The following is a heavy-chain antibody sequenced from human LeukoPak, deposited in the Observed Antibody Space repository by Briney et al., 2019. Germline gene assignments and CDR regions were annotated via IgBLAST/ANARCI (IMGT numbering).Heavy chain of an antibody. V-gene: IGHV3-9*03. J-gene: IGHJ4*02. CDR3: AKGPSGSYYPPYFDY. D-gene: IGHD1-26*01. CDR2: INWNSDTI. CDR1: GFTFDDYA. Sequence: PGGSLRLSCAASGFTFDDYAMHWVRQAPGKGLEWLSGINWNSDTIVYADSVKGRFTISGDNAKNSLYLQMNSLRGEDMAFYYCAKGPSGSYYPPYFDYWGQGTLVTVSS.